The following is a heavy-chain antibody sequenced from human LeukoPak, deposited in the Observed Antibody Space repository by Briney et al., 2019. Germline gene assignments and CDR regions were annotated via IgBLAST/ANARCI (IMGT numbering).Heavy chain of an antibody. D-gene: IGHD6-13*01. V-gene: IGHV3-7*01. Sequence: GGSLRLSCAASGFTFSSYWMSWVRQAPGKGLEWVANIKQDGSEKYYVDSVKGRFTISRDNAKNSLYLQMNSLRAEDTAVYYCARSGSKNSSSWYDAFDIWGQGTMVTVSS. CDR3: ARSGSKNSSSWYDAFDI. J-gene: IGHJ3*02. CDR2: IKQDGSEK. CDR1: GFTFSSYW.